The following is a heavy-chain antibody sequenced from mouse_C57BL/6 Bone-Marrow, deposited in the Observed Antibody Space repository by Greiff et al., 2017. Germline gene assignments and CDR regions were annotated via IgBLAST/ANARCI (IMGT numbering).Heavy chain of an antibody. V-gene: IGHV14-4*01. CDR1: GFNIKDDY. D-gene: IGHD3-1*01. Sequence: VQLQQSGAELVRPGASVKLSCTASGFNIKDDYMHWVKQRPEQGLEWIGWIDPENGDTAYASKFQGKATITADTSSNTAYLQLSSLTSEDTAVYYCTTSGKDYWGQGTTLTVSS. CDR2: IDPENGDT. CDR3: TTSGKDY. J-gene: IGHJ2*01.